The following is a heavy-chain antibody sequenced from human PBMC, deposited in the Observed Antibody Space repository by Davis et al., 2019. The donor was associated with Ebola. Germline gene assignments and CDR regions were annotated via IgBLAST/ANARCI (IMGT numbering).Heavy chain of an antibody. D-gene: IGHD3-9*01. CDR3: ARLYYEIVTGYYHDAFDI. CDR1: GGSISSYY. V-gene: IGHV4-4*07. CDR2: IYTSGST. J-gene: IGHJ3*02. Sequence: PGGSLRLSCTVSGGSISSYYWSWIRQPAGKGLEWIGRIYTSGSTNYNPSLKSRVTMSVDTSKNQFSLKLRSVTAADTAVYYCARLYYEIVTGYYHDAFDIWGQGTMVTVSS.